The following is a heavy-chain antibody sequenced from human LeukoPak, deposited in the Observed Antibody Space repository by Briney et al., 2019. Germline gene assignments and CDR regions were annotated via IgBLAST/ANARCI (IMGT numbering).Heavy chain of an antibody. J-gene: IGHJ5*02. CDR3: AKDLLKEGSYGSGIDWFDP. CDR1: GFIYSNYG. V-gene: IGHV3-30*02. Sequence: GGSLRLSCAASGFIYSNYGMHWVRQAPGKGLEWVSFIRYDGSHKHYADSVKGRFTISRENSKKTLYLQMNSLRPEDTAMYYCAKDLLKEGSYGSGIDWFDPWGQGAQVTVSS. CDR2: IRYDGSHK. D-gene: IGHD3-10*01.